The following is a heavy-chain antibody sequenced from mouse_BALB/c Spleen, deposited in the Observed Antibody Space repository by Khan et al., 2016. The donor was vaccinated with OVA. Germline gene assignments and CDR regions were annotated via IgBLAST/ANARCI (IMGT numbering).Heavy chain of an antibody. CDR1: GYTFTDYE. Sequence: VQLQESGAELVRPGASVTLSCKASGYTFTDYEMHWVKQTPVHGLEWIGAIDPETGGTAYNQKFKGKATLTADKSSSTAYMELRSLTSEDSAVDYCTRSYYGSSGFDYWGQGTTLTVSS. CDR2: IDPETGGT. V-gene: IGHV1-15*01. D-gene: IGHD1-1*01. CDR3: TRSYYGSSGFDY. J-gene: IGHJ2*01.